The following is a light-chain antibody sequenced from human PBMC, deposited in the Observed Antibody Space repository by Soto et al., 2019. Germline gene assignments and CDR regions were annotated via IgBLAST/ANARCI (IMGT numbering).Light chain of an antibody. J-gene: IGKJ1*01. CDR2: AAS. CDR3: IQHSNSTLT. Sequence: DSQMPQFPSALSASVGDRVTITCRASQGIRNDLGWYQQKQGKATKRLIYAASSLQSGVPSRFSGSGSGTEFTLAIISLQPEDSANFYCIQHSNSTLTVGQGNKVEIK. V-gene: IGKV1-17*01. CDR1: QGIRND.